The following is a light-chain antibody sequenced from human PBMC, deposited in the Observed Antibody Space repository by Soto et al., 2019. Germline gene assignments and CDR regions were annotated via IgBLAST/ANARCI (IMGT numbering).Light chain of an antibody. CDR2: GAS. CDR1: ESMSNC. V-gene: IGKV1-5*01. CDR3: QQCHRYLT. Sequence: DIQMTQSPSTLSASVGDRVTNTFRASESMSNCLAWYQQKPGKAPKLLISGASSLQSGVPSRFSGSASGTEFTLTISSLQPDDIVTYYCQQCHRYLTFGQGTKVDIK. J-gene: IGKJ1*01.